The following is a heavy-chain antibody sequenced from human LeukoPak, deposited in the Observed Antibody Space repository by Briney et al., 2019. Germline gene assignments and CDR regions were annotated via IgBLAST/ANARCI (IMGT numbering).Heavy chain of an antibody. CDR2: INDSGDTI. D-gene: IGHD2-21*01. Sequence: GGSLRLSCEASGFSFSDYYMSWIRQAPGKGLEWVAYINDSGDTIYYADSVKGRFTISRDNSKNTLYLQMNSLRAEDTAVYYCAKIPYCGGDCFYNWFDPWGQGTLVTVSS. CDR1: GFSFSDYY. J-gene: IGHJ5*02. V-gene: IGHV3-11*04. CDR3: AKIPYCGGDCFYNWFDP.